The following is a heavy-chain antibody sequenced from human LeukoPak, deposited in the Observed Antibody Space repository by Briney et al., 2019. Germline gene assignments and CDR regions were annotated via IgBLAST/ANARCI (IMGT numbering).Heavy chain of an antibody. Sequence: SETLSLTCTVSGGSISSYYWSWIRQPPGKGLEWIGYIYYSGSTNYNPSLKSRVTISVDTSKNQFSLKLSSVTAADTAVYYCAGAVGPFDIWGQGTLVIVSS. CDR1: GGSISSYY. CDR3: AGAVGPFDI. CDR2: IYYSGST. J-gene: IGHJ3*02. V-gene: IGHV4-59*08.